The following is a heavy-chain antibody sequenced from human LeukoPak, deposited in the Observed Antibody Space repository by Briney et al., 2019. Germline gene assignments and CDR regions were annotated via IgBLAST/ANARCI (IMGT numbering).Heavy chain of an antibody. CDR2: IYPGDSDT. CDR3: ATGKTYYDFWSAYSDAFDI. Sequence: GESLKISCKGSGYSFTSYWIGWVRQMPGKGLEWMGIIYPGDSDTRYSPSFQGQVTISADKSISTAYLQWSSLKASDTAMYYCATGKTYYDFWSAYSDAFDIWGQGTMVTVSS. CDR1: GYSFTSYW. J-gene: IGHJ3*02. D-gene: IGHD3-3*01. V-gene: IGHV5-51*01.